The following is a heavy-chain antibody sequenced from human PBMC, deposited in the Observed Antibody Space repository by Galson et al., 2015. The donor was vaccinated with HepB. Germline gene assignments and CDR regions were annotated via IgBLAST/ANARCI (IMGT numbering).Heavy chain of an antibody. CDR2: FYVSGNT. J-gene: IGHJ4*02. CDR3: ARGKGWNYFDY. CDR1: GFTFSSYS. V-gene: IGHV3-53*01. Sequence: SLRLSCAASGFTFSSYSMNWVRQAPGKGLEWVSVFYVSGNTYYADSVEGRFTISRDNSKNTVDLQMNNLRAEDTALYYCARGKGWNYFDYWGQGTLVTVSS. D-gene: IGHD6-19*01.